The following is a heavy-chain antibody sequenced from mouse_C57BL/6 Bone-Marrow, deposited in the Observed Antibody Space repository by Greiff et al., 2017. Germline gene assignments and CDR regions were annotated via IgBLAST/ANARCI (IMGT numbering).Heavy chain of an antibody. J-gene: IGHJ3*01. V-gene: IGHV3-1*01. D-gene: IGHD3-2*02. CDR2: ISYSGST. CDR3: ARERRQLRLRKAY. CDR1: GYSITSGYD. Sequence: EVQLQQSGPGMVKPSQSLSLTCTVTGYSITSGYDWHWIRHFPGNKLEWMGYISYSGSTNYNPSLKSRISITHDTSKNHFFLKLNSVTTEDTATYYCARERRQLRLRKAYWGQGTLVTVSA.